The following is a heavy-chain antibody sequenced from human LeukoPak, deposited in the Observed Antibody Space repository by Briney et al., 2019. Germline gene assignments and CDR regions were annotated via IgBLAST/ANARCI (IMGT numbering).Heavy chain of an antibody. V-gene: IGHV3-30*18. D-gene: IGHD2-15*01. CDR3: AKQLGYCSDGSCYFPY. CDR1: GFTSSSYG. J-gene: IGHJ4*02. Sequence: GGSLRLSCAASGFTSSSYGMHWVRQAPGKGLEWVAVISYDGSNIYYVDSVKGRFTISRDNSKNTLYLQMNSLRVEDTAVYYCAKQLGYCSDGSCYFPYWGQGTLVTVSS. CDR2: ISYDGSNI.